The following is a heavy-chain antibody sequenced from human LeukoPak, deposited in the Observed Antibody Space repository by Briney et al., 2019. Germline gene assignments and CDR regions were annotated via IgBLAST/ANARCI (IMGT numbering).Heavy chain of an antibody. CDR1: GFIFSTYG. CDR2: ISYDGSNK. V-gene: IGHV3-30*03. CDR3: AREDYGDPYNWFDP. J-gene: IGHJ5*02. D-gene: IGHD4-17*01. Sequence: GGSLRLSCAASGFIFSTYGMHWVRQAPGKGLEWVSVISYDGSNKYYADSVKGRFTISRDNSKNTLYLQMNSLRAEDTAVYYCAREDYGDPYNWFDPWGKGTLVTVSS.